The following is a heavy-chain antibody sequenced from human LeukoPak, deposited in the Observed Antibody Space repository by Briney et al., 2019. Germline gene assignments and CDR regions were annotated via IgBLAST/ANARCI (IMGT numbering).Heavy chain of an antibody. CDR3: ASSTYYDSTSYYSPFDY. V-gene: IGHV4-59*08. Sequence: SETLSLTCSVSGDSISNYYWNWIRQPPGKGLEGIGYIYYSGSTNYNPSLKSRVTISLDTSKNQFSLKLSSVTAADTAVYYCASSTYYDSTSYYSPFDYWGQGTLVAVSS. D-gene: IGHD3-22*01. CDR2: IYYSGST. J-gene: IGHJ4*02. CDR1: GDSISNYY.